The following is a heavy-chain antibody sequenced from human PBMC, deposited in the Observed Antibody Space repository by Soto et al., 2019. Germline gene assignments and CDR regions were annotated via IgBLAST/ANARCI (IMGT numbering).Heavy chain of an antibody. D-gene: IGHD2-15*01. CDR3: AREGGSVVVVAATHVHDAFDI. J-gene: IGHJ3*02. CDR2: IIPILGIA. CDR1: GGTFSSYT. Sequence: SVKVSCKASGGTFSSYTSSWVRQAPGQGLEWMGRIIPILGIANYAQKFQGRVTITADKSTSTAYMELSSLRSEDTAVYYCAREGGSVVVVAATHVHDAFDIWGQGTMVTVSS. V-gene: IGHV1-69*04.